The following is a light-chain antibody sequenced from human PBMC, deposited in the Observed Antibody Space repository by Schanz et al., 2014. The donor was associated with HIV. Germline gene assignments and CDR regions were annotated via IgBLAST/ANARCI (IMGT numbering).Light chain of an antibody. CDR2: QAS. Sequence: IQMTQSPSTVSASVGDRVTITCRASQTIGRLLAWYQQRPGRAPNLLIYQASALETGVPSRFSGSGSGTEFTLTISGLQPDDLATYYCQQCVTYPYSFGQGTKLEIK. J-gene: IGKJ2*03. CDR3: QQCVTYPYS. CDR1: QTIGRL. V-gene: IGKV1-5*03.